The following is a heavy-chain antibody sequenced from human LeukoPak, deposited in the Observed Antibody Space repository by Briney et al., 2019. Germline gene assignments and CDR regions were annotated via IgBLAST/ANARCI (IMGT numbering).Heavy chain of an antibody. Sequence: PGGSLRLSCAASGFTFDDYAMHLVRQAPGKGLEWVSGISWNSGSIGYADSVKGRFTISRDNAKNSLYLQMNSLRAEDMALYYCAKAAGYHYGSSSSLFDYWGQGTLVTVSS. CDR1: GFTFDDYA. CDR3: AKAAGYHYGSSSSLFDY. J-gene: IGHJ4*02. V-gene: IGHV3-9*03. CDR2: ISWNSGSI. D-gene: IGHD6-6*01.